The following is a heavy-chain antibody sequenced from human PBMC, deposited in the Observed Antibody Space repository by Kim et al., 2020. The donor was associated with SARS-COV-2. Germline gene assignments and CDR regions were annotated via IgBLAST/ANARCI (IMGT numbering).Heavy chain of an antibody. CDR3: ARELRLGHPGGFDY. CDR1: EFTFSRYS. D-gene: IGHD3-10*01. V-gene: IGHV3-21*01. Sequence: GGSLRLSCAASEFTFSRYSMNWVRQAPGKGLEWVSTISRNSDYIYYADSVEGRFTISRDNAKNSLYLQMNSLRADDTAMYYCARELRLGHPGGFDYWGQGTLVAVSS. CDR2: ISRNSDYI. J-gene: IGHJ4*02.